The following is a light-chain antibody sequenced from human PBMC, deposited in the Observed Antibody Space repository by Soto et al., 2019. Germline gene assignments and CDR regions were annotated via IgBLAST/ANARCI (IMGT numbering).Light chain of an antibody. CDR1: QSITSW. Sequence: DIQMTPSPSTLSASVGDRVTITCRTSQSITSWLAWYQQKPGKAPKLLIYDAASLESGVPSRFSGSGSGTAFTLTISSLQPDDFATYYCQQYNSFSPTFGQGTKVDIK. J-gene: IGKJ1*01. V-gene: IGKV1-5*01. CDR2: DAA. CDR3: QQYNSFSPT.